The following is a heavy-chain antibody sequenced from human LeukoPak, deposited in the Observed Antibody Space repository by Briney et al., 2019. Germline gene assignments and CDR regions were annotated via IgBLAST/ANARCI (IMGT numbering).Heavy chain of an antibody. V-gene: IGHV1-18*01. Sequence: ASVKVSCKASGYTFTSYGISWVRQAPGQGLEWGGWISAYNGNTNYAQKLQGRVTMTTDTSTSTAYMELRSLRSDDTAVYYCARDSSSGWYLFNWFDPWGQGTLVTVSS. CDR2: ISAYNGNT. CDR1: GYTFTSYG. CDR3: ARDSSSGWYLFNWFDP. J-gene: IGHJ5*02. D-gene: IGHD6-19*01.